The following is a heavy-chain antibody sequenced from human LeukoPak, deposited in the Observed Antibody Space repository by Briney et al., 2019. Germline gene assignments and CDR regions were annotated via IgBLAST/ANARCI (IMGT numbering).Heavy chain of an antibody. D-gene: IGHD1-26*01. CDR1: GFTFSSYD. Sequence: GGSLRLSCAASGFTFSSYDMSWVRQAPGKGLEWVSAISGSGDKIHYADSVKGRFTISRDNSKNTLYLQMNSLRVEDTAIYYCAKDWSCDYWGQGTLITVSS. V-gene: IGHV3-23*01. CDR2: ISGSGDKI. CDR3: AKDWSCDY. J-gene: IGHJ4*02.